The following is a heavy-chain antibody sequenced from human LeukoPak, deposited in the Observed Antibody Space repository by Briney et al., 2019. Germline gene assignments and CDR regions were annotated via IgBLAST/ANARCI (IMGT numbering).Heavy chain of an antibody. CDR3: ARQARPSDWFDP. Sequence: NSSETLSLTCSVSGGSISSSSYYWGWRRRPPGEGLEWIGSIYYSGSTYYNPSLKSRVTISVDTSNNQFSLKLSSVTAADTAVYYCARQARPSDWFDPWGQGTLVTVSS. CDR2: IYYSGST. J-gene: IGHJ5*02. D-gene: IGHD3-10*01. CDR1: GGSISSSSYY. V-gene: IGHV4-39*01.